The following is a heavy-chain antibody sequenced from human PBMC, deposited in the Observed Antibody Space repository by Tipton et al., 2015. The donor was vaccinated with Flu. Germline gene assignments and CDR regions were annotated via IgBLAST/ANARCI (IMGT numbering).Heavy chain of an antibody. CDR1: GFSVSRNY. CDR3: TRALDY. J-gene: IGHJ4*02. CDR2: IYSGGST. V-gene: IGHV3-53*01. Sequence: SLRLSCAASGFSVSRNYMSWVRQAPGKGLEWVSVIYSGGSTDYADSVKGRFTISRDNAKNSLYLQMNSLRAEDTAVYYCTRALDYWGQGTPVTVSS.